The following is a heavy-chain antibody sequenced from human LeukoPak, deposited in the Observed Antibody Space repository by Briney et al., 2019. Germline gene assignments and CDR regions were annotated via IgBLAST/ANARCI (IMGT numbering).Heavy chain of an antibody. Sequence: SETLSLTCTVSGGSISSYYWSWIRQPPGKGLEWIGYIYYSGSTNYNPSLKSRVTISVDTSKNQFSLKLSSVTAADTAVYYCASYYYDSSGYYFSNYWGQGTLDTVSS. CDR1: GGSISSYY. CDR2: IYYSGST. CDR3: ASYYYDSSGYYFSNY. D-gene: IGHD3-22*01. J-gene: IGHJ4*02. V-gene: IGHV4-59*08.